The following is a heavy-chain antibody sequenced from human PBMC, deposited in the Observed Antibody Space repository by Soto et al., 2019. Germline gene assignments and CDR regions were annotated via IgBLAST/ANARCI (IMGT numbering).Heavy chain of an antibody. J-gene: IGHJ4*02. Sequence: VHLVQSGAEVKRHGASVTVYCKASGYRFTNYGITWVRQAPGQGLEWMGWISGHNGNTNYAQKLQGRVTMTTDTSTSTVDMDLRSLRSDDTAVYYCARDYYGAGGPRYPFFYWGQGTLVTVSS. CDR2: ISGHNGNT. V-gene: IGHV1-18*01. CDR3: ARDYYGAGGPRYPFFY. D-gene: IGHD3-10*01. CDR1: GYRFTNYG.